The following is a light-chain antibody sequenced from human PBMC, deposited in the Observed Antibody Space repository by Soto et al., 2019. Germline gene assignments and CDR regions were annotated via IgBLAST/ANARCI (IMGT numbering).Light chain of an antibody. CDR1: QSVSSNY. CDR2: GAS. V-gene: IGKV3D-20*02. J-gene: IGKJ4*01. Sequence: EIVLTQSPGTLSLSPGERATLSCRASQSVSSNYLAWYQQKPGQAPRRLIYGASNRATGIPARFSGSGSGTDFSLTISSLQPEDFAVYYCQQRSNWQGVTFGEGTKVDIK. CDR3: QQRSNWQGVT.